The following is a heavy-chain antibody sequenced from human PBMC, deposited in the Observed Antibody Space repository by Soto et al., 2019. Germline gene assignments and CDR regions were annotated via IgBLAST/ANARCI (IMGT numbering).Heavy chain of an antibody. CDR3: ARELSPFWGYGTQIYYYYYYGMDV. Sequence: EVQLVESGGGLVQPGGSLRLSCAASGFTFSSYWMSWVRQAPGKGLEWVANIKQDGSEKYYVDSVKGRFTISRDNAKNSLYLQMNSLRAEDTAVYYCARELSPFWGYGTQIYYYYYYGMDVWGQGTTVTVSS. V-gene: IGHV3-7*05. D-gene: IGHD3-16*01. CDR2: IKQDGSEK. J-gene: IGHJ6*02. CDR1: GFTFSSYW.